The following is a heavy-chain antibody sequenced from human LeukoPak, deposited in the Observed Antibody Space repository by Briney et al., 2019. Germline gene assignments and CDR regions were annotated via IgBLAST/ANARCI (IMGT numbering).Heavy chain of an antibody. V-gene: IGHV4-34*01. CDR1: GGSFSSYY. D-gene: IGHD5-18*01. CDR2: INHSGST. Sequence: SETLSLTCAVYGGSFSSYYWSWIRQPPGKGLEWIGEINHSGSTNYNPSLKSRVTISVDTSKNQFSLKLSSVTAADTAVYYCARQSNTAIAYWGQGTLVTVSS. J-gene: IGHJ4*02. CDR3: ARQSNTAIAY.